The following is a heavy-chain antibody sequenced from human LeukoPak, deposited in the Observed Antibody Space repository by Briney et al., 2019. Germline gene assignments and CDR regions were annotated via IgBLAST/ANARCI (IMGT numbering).Heavy chain of an antibody. J-gene: IGHJ3*01. CDR2: IWYDGSNE. V-gene: IGHV3-33*01. D-gene: IGHD4-17*01. Sequence: GTSLRLSCEASGFIFSTYGMNWVRQAPGKGREWVAIIWYDGSNEYYADSVKGRFSISRDNSKSTLYLEMNSLRADDTAIYYCASSTVTTRGVGDFDLWGHGTWVTVSS. CDR3: ASSTVTTRGVGDFDL. CDR1: GFIFSTYG.